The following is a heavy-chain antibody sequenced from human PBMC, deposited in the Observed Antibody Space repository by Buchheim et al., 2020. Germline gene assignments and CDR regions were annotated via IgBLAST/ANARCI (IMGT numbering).Heavy chain of an antibody. CDR2: ISYDGSNK. Sequence: QVQLVESGGGVVQPGRSLRLSRAASGFTFSSYAMHWVRQAPGKGLEWVAVISYDGSNKYYADSVKGRFTISRDNSKNTLYLQMNSLRAEDTAVYYCARGGKGYSYFGWFDPWGQGTL. CDR3: ARGGKGYSYFGWFDP. D-gene: IGHD5-18*01. V-gene: IGHV3-30-3*01. CDR1: GFTFSSYA. J-gene: IGHJ5*02.